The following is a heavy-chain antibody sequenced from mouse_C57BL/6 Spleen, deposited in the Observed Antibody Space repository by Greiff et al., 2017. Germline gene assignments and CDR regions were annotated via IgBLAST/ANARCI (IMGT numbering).Heavy chain of an antibody. CDR2: IYPGDGDT. J-gene: IGHJ2*01. Sequence: VQLVESGAELVKPGASVKISCKASGYAFSSYWMNWVKQRPGKGLEGIGQIYPGDGDTNYNGKFKGKATLTADKSSSTAYMQLSSLTSEDSAVYFGARTGYDYDVDYWGQGTTLTVSS. CDR1: GYAFSSYW. D-gene: IGHD2-4*01. CDR3: ARTGYDYDVDY. V-gene: IGHV1-80*01.